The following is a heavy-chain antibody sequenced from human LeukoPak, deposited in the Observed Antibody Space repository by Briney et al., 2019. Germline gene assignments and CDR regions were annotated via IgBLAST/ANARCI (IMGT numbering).Heavy chain of an antibody. CDR1: GFTFSTYW. V-gene: IGHV3-7*01. Sequence: GGSRRLSCAASGFTFSTYWMSWVRQAPGKGLEWVANIKEDGSEKYYGDSVKGRFTISRDNAKNSLYLEMNSLRVEDTAVYYCARDSSGYQWGQGTLVTVSS. CDR2: IKEDGSEK. D-gene: IGHD3-22*01. CDR3: ARDSSGYQ. J-gene: IGHJ4*02.